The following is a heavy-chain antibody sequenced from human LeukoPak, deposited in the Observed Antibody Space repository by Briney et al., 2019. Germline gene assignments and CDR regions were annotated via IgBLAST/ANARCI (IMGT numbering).Heavy chain of an antibody. D-gene: IGHD3-22*01. J-gene: IGHJ4*02. V-gene: IGHV4-39*02. CDR1: GGSISSSSYY. Sequence: LETLSLTCTVSGGSISSSSYYWGWIRQPPGKGLEWIGSIYYSGSTYYNPSLKSRVTISVDTSKNQFSLKLSSVTAADTAVYYCAKDSSYYYDSSGYYYTDYWGQGTLVTVSS. CDR2: IYYSGST. CDR3: AKDSSYYYDSSGYYYTDY.